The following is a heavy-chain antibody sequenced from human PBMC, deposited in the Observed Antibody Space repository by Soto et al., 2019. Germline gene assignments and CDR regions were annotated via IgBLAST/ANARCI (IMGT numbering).Heavy chain of an antibody. CDR3: ARAAVPAAVYYYYYYMDV. CDR2: IHYSGST. D-gene: IGHD2-2*01. J-gene: IGHJ6*03. Sequence: SETLSLTCTVSGGSVINGGYYWSWIRQLPGKGLEWIGFIHYSGSTYYNPSLKSRLIISVDTSKNQFSLKLSSVTAADTAVYYCARAAVPAAVYYYYYYMDVWGKGTTGTVS. CDR1: GGSVINGGYY. V-gene: IGHV4-31*03.